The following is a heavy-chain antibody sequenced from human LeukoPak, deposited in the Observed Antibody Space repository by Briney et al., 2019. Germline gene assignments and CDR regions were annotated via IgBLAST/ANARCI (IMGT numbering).Heavy chain of an antibody. J-gene: IGHJ3*02. V-gene: IGHV4-39*07. CDR2: IYYSGST. D-gene: IGHD5-12*01. Sequence: GSLRLSCAASGFTFSSYAMHWVRQPPGKGLEWIGSIYYSGSTYYNPSLKSRVTISVDTSKNQFSLKLSSVTAADTAVYYCARGVAIWGQGTMVTVSS. CDR1: GFTFSSYA. CDR3: ARGVAI.